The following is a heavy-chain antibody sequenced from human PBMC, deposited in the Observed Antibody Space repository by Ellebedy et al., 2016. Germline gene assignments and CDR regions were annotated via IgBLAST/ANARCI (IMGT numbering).Heavy chain of an antibody. CDR1: GFTFSSYA. D-gene: IGHD6-19*01. J-gene: IGHJ1*01. V-gene: IGHV3-23*01. Sequence: GGSLRLSXAASGFTFSSYAMSWVRQAPGKGLEWVSAISGSGGSTYYADSVKGRFTISRDNAKNSLYLQMNSLRAEDTAVYYCARDSYPARPVAGHFQHWGQGTLVTVSS. CDR2: ISGSGGST. CDR3: ARDSYPARPVAGHFQH.